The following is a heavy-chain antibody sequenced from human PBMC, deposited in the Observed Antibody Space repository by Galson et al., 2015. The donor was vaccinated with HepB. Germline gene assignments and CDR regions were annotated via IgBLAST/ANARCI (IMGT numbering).Heavy chain of an antibody. CDR1: GYTFSRYD. CDR3: ARVENLYDYGDYGAFEY. CDR2: ISYDGNKK. Sequence: SLRLSCAASGYTFSRYDMHWVRQAPGKGLEWVAVISYDGNKKYYADSVKGRFTVSRDNSKSTLYLEMNSLRVEDTAVYYCARVENLYDYGDYGAFEYWGQGTLVIVSS. D-gene: IGHD4-17*01. V-gene: IGHV3-30*04. J-gene: IGHJ4*02.